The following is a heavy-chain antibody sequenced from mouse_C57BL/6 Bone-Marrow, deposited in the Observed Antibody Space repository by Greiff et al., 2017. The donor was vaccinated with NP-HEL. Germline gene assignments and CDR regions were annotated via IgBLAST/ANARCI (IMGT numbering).Heavy chain of an antibody. J-gene: IGHJ4*01. D-gene: IGHD1-1*01. CDR3: ARHPITTVVGYYYAMDY. CDR2: ISGGGGNT. Sequence: EVQRVESGGGLVKPGGSLKLSCAASGFTFSSYTMSWVRRTPEKRLEWVATISGGGGNTYYPDSVKGRFTISRDNAKNTLYLQMSSLRSEDTALYYCARHPITTVVGYYYAMDYWGQGTSVTVSS. V-gene: IGHV5-9*01. CDR1: GFTFSSYT.